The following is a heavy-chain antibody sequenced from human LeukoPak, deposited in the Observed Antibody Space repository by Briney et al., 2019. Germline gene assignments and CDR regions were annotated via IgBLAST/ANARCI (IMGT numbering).Heavy chain of an antibody. CDR3: ARDRHYDILTGYYYDFDY. D-gene: IGHD3-9*01. CDR1: GFTFSTYW. Sequence: GGSLRLSCAASGFTFSTYWMSWVRQAPGKGLEWVANIKQDGTEKYYVDSVKGRFTISRDNAKNSLYLQMNSLRAEDTAVYYCARDRHYDILTGYYYDFDYWGQGTLVTVSS. V-gene: IGHV3-7*01. J-gene: IGHJ4*02. CDR2: IKQDGTEK.